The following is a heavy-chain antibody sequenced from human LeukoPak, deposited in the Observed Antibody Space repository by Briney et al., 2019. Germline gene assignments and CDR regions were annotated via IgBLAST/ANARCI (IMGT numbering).Heavy chain of an antibody. D-gene: IGHD2-2*01. CDR1: GFTFNTYT. V-gene: IGHV3-21*01. CDR2: ISSSSSYI. Sequence: GGSLRLSCAASGFTFNTYTMNWVRQAPGKGLEWVSSISSSSSYIYYADSVKGRFTISSDNATNSLYLQMNSLRAEDTAVYYCARVAGYCSSTSNCYSDYWGQGTLVTVSS. J-gene: IGHJ4*02. CDR3: ARVAGYCSSTSNCYSDY.